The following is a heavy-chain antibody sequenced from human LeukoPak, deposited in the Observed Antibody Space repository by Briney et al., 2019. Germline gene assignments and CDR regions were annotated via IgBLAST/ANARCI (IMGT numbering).Heavy chain of an antibody. CDR2: IWYDGSNK. CDR3: ARVLVSAATSRYYYYGMDV. V-gene: IGHV3-33*01. D-gene: IGHD2-2*01. Sequence: PGESLKISCAASGFTFSSYGVHWARQAPGKGLEWVAVIWYDGSNKYYSDSVKGRFTISRDNSKNTLYLQMNSLRAEDTAVYYCARVLVSAATSRYYYYGMDVWGQGTTVTVSS. J-gene: IGHJ6*02. CDR1: GFTFSSYG.